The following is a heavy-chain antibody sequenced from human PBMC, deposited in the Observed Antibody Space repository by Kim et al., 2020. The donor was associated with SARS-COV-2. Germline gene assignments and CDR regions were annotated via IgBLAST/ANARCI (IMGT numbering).Heavy chain of an antibody. CDR2: TYYRSKWYN. V-gene: IGHV6-1*01. D-gene: IGHD3-10*01. J-gene: IGHJ6*02. CDR1: GDSVSSNSAA. CDR3: ARGFYGSGSYSALYYYGMDV. Sequence: SQTLSLTCAISGDSVSSNSAAWNWIRQSPSRGLEWLGRTYYRSKWYNDYAVSVKSRITINPDTSKNQFSLQLNSVTPEDTAVYYCARGFYGSGSYSALYYYGMDVWGQGTTVTVSS.